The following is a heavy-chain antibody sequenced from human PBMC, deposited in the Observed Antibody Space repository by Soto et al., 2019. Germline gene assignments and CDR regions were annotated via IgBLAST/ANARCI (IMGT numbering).Heavy chain of an antibody. D-gene: IGHD2-15*01. CDR2: IIPILGIA. J-gene: IGHJ6*03. CDR1: GGTFSSYT. Sequence: QVQLVKSGAEVKKPGSSVKVSCKASGGTFSSYTISWVRQAPGQGLEWMGRIIPILGIANYAQKFQGRVTITADKSTSTAYMELSSLRSEDTAVYYCARDIVVVVAATRGYYMDVWGKGTTVTVSS. CDR3: ARDIVVVVAATRGYYMDV. V-gene: IGHV1-69*08.